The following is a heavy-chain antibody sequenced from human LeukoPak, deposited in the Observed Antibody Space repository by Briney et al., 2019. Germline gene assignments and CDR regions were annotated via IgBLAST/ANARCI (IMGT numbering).Heavy chain of an antibody. J-gene: IGHJ4*02. Sequence: PSETLSLTCTVSGGSTSNYFCTWLRQSAGKGLEWIGRIHTSGSTNYNPSLKSRVSMSVDTSKNQFSLKLSSVTAADTAVYYCARDPEGHGYYFDYWGQGALVTVSS. CDR3: ARDPEGHGYYFDY. V-gene: IGHV4-4*07. D-gene: IGHD3-3*01. CDR1: GGSTSNYF. CDR2: IHTSGST.